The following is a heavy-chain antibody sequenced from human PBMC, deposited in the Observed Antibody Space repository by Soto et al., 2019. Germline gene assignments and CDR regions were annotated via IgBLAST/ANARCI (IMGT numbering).Heavy chain of an antibody. V-gene: IGHV4-39*01. CDR1: DGSISSSIRY. CDR2: IYHSGSP. D-gene: IGHD6-19*01. Sequence: SQMMSHTCSVSDGSISSSIRYRGWKNKPPGKGLEWIGSIYHSGSPYYNPSLKSRITISVDTSKNQFSLKLSSVTAADTAVYYCASHGYSSGWYPKWFDPWGQGTEVTVSS. CDR3: ASHGYSSGWYPKWFDP. J-gene: IGHJ5*02.